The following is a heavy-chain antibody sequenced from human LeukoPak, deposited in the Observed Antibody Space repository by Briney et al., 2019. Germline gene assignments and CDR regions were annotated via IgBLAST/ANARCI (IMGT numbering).Heavy chain of an antibody. Sequence: SETLSLTCTVSGGSVSSGSYYWTWIRQPPGKGLEWIGYISYSGSTHYNPSLKSRVTISVETSKNQLSLNLSSVTAADTAVYYFARRGSGGRSFDIWGQGTMVTVSS. CDR3: ARRGSGGRSFDI. J-gene: IGHJ3*02. CDR1: GGSVSSGSYY. V-gene: IGHV4-61*01. D-gene: IGHD2-15*01. CDR2: ISYSGST.